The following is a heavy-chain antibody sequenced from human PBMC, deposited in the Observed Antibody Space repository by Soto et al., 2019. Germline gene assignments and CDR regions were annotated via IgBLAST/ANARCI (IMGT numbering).Heavy chain of an antibody. V-gene: IGHV3-48*01. J-gene: IGHJ6*03. D-gene: IGHD2-2*01. Sequence: GGSLRLSCAASGFTFSSYSMNWVRQAPGKGLEWVSYISSSSSTIYYADSVKGRFTISRDNAKNPLYLQMNSLRAEDTAVYYCARDGGYCSSTSCYEEEIFYYYYYMDVWGKGTTVTVSS. CDR2: ISSSSSTI. CDR1: GFTFSSYS. CDR3: ARDGGYCSSTSCYEEEIFYYYYYMDV.